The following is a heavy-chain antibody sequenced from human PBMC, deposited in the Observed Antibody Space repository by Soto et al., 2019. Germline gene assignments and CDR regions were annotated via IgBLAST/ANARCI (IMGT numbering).Heavy chain of an antibody. Sequence: QVELQESGPGLVKPSETLSLTCTVSGGSISSYYWSWIRQPPGKGLEWIGYIYYSGSTNYNPSLKSRVTISVDTPKNQFSLKLSSVTAADTAVYYCAITILASAGTYYFDYWGQGTLVTVSS. J-gene: IGHJ4*02. V-gene: IGHV4-59*08. CDR1: GGSISSYY. D-gene: IGHD6-13*01. CDR3: AITILASAGTYYFDY. CDR2: IYYSGST.